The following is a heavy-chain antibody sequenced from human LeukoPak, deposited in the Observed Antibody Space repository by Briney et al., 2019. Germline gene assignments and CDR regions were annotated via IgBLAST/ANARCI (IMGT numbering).Heavy chain of an antibody. D-gene: IGHD1-26*01. Sequence: ASVKVSCKASGYTFTSYDINWVRQATGQGLQWMGWMNPNSGHTGYAQKFQGRVTMTRDTSISTAYMELSRLRSDDTAVYYCARSEWELMGWFDPWGQGTLVTVSS. CDR3: ARSEWELMGWFDP. CDR2: MNPNSGHT. CDR1: GYTFTSYD. V-gene: IGHV1-8*02. J-gene: IGHJ5*02.